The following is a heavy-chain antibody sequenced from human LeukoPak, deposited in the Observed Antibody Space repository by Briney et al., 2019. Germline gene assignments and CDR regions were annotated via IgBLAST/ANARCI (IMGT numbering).Heavy chain of an antibody. CDR1: GYTFTSYY. J-gene: IGHJ4*02. D-gene: IGHD1-26*01. V-gene: IGHV1-46*01. CDR3: ARGAGATFDY. CDR2: INPSGGST. Sequence: GASVKVSCKASGYTFTSYYMHWVRQAPGQGLEWMGIINPSGGSTSYAQKFQGRVTMTRDTSTSTAYMELRSLRSDDTAVYYCARGAGATFDYWGQGTLVTVSS.